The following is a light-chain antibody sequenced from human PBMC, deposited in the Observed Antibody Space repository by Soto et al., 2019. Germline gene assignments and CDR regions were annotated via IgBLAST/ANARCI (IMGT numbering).Light chain of an antibody. CDR2: GAS. CDR1: QSFSRSY. Sequence: EIVLTQSPGTLSLSPGERATLSCRASQSFSRSYLAWYQQKPGQAPRLVIYGASSRATGIPDRFSGSGSGTDFTLTISRLEPEDFAVYYWQQYGTSGWTFGQGTQLEIK. CDR3: QQYGTSGWT. V-gene: IGKV3-20*01. J-gene: IGKJ2*01.